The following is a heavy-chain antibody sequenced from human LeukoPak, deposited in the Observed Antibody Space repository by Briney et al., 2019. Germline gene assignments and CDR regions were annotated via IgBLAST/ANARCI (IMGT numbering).Heavy chain of an antibody. D-gene: IGHD3-22*01. CDR3: ARADYYDSSGYYLGAFDI. Sequence: GGSLRLSCAASGFTVSSNYMSWVRQAPGKGLEWVSVIYSGGSTYYADSVKGRFTISRDNSKNTLYLQMNSLRAEDTAVYYCARADYYDSSGYYLGAFDIWGQGTMVTVSS. V-gene: IGHV3-53*01. CDR2: IYSGGST. J-gene: IGHJ3*02. CDR1: GFTVSSNY.